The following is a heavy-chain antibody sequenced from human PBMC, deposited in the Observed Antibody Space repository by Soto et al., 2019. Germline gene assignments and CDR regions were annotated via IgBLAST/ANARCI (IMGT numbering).Heavy chain of an antibody. Sequence: GGSLRLSCAASGFTFSSYSMNWVRQAPGKGLEWVSSISSSSSYIYYADSVKGRFTISRDNAKNSLYLQMNGLRAEDTAVYYCATGFDWLLAPYYFDYWGQGTLVTVSS. V-gene: IGHV3-21*01. D-gene: IGHD3-9*01. CDR3: ATGFDWLLAPYYFDY. CDR1: GFTFSSYS. CDR2: ISSSSSYI. J-gene: IGHJ4*02.